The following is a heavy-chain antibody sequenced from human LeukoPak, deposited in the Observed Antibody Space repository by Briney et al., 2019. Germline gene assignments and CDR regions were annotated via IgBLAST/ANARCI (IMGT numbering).Heavy chain of an antibody. CDR1: GGSISSGSYY. CDR2: IYTSGRT. J-gene: IGHJ6*02. D-gene: IGHD6-13*01. V-gene: IGHV4-61*02. Sequence: SQTLSLTCTVSGGSISSGSYYWSWIRQPAGKGLEWIGRIYTSGRTNYNPSLKSRVTISVDTSKNQFSLKLSSVTAADTAVYYCARGTLYSSSWTGDYYYGMDVWGQGTTVTVSS. CDR3: ARGTLYSSSWTGDYYYGMDV.